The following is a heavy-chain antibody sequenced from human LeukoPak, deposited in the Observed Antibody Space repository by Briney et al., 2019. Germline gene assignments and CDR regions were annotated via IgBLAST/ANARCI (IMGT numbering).Heavy chain of an antibody. Sequence: LAGGSLRLSCAASGFTFSSYWMHWLRHAPGKGLVWVSRINSDGSSTSYADSVKGRFTISRDNAKNTLYLQMNSLRAEDTAVYYCARGVAGYCTNGVCYPLDYWGQGTLVTVSS. CDR2: INSDGSST. CDR1: GFTFSSYW. V-gene: IGHV3-74*01. J-gene: IGHJ4*02. D-gene: IGHD2-8*01. CDR3: ARGVAGYCTNGVCYPLDY.